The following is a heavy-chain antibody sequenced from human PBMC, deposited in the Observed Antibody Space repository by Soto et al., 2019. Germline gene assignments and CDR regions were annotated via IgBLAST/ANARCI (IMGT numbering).Heavy chain of an antibody. CDR2: ISGSGGST. CDR3: AKVMEGIAAAGTHPFDY. V-gene: IGHV3-23*01. Sequence: PGGSLRLSCAASGFTFSSYAMSWVRQAPGKGLEWVSAISGSGGSTYYADSVKGRFTISRDNSKNTLYLQMNSLRAEDTAVYYCAKVMEGIAAAGTHPFDYWGQGTLVTVPS. D-gene: IGHD6-13*01. J-gene: IGHJ4*02. CDR1: GFTFSSYA.